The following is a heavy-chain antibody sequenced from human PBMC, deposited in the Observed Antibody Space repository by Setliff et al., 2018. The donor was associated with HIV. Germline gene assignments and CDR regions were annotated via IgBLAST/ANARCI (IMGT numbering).Heavy chain of an antibody. D-gene: IGHD2-15*01. CDR1: GFTFSNYA. CDR3: ARGGGQYCSGGSCSSRFHYYYYYMDV. Sequence: PGESLKISCAASGFTFSNYAMHWVRQAPGKGLEWLAVISYDGSDKYYADSVKGRFTISRDNSKSTLYLQMNGLRAEDTAVYYCARGGGQYCSGGSCSSRFHYYYYYMDVWGKGATVTVSS. J-gene: IGHJ6*03. CDR2: ISYDGSDK. V-gene: IGHV3-30*07.